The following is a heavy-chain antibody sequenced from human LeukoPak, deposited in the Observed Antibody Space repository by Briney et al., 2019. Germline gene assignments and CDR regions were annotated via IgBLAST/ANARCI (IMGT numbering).Heavy chain of an antibody. CDR3: ARTGGSSGYYDAFDI. CDR2: ISSSSSYI. Sequence: GGSLRLSCAASGFTFSSYSMNWVRQAPGKGLEWFSSISSSSSYIYYADSVKGRFTISRDNAKNSVYLQMNSLRAEDTAVYYCARTGGSSGYYDAFDIWGQGTMVTVSS. J-gene: IGHJ3*02. V-gene: IGHV3-21*01. D-gene: IGHD3-22*01. CDR1: GFTFSSYS.